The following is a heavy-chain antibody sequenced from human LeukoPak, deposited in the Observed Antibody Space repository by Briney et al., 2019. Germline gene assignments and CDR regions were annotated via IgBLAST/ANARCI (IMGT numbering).Heavy chain of an antibody. CDR3: ASGGTYDILTGA. V-gene: IGHV1-8*02. CDR1: GYTFSSYA. CDR2: MNPNSGNT. D-gene: IGHD3-9*01. Sequence: GASVKVSCKASGYTFSSYAISWVRQATGQGLEWMGWMNPNSGNTGYAQKFQGRVTMTRNTSISTAYMELSSLRSEDTAVYYCASGGTYDILTGAWGQGTLVTVSS. J-gene: IGHJ4*02.